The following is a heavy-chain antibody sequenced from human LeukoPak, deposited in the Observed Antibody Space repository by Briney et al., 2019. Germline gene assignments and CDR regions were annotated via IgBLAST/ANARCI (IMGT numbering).Heavy chain of an antibody. Sequence: GGSLRLSCAASGSTFSSHWMHWVRQAPEKGLVGVAHINADGSGTYYAASVKGRFTISRDNAKNSLYLQMNSLRAEDTAVYYCARIPNIAAAATSFDYWGQGTLVTVSS. J-gene: IGHJ4*02. CDR3: ARIPNIAAAATSFDY. D-gene: IGHD6-13*01. CDR2: INADGSGT. CDR1: GSTFSSHW. V-gene: IGHV3-74*01.